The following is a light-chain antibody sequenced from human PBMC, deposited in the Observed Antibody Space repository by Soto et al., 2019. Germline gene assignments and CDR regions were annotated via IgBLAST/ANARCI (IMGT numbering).Light chain of an antibody. J-gene: IGKJ1*01. CDR1: QSIXRN. Sequence: IGLTQSPATLSVSPRERATLSCRASQSIXRNLAWYQQKPGQAPRLLIXGASTRSNGISARFGGSGSGTEFTLTISSLQCEDFAGYYCEQYNNWPPTTFGQGTKV. CDR3: EQYNNWPPTT. V-gene: IGKV3-15*01. CDR2: GAS.